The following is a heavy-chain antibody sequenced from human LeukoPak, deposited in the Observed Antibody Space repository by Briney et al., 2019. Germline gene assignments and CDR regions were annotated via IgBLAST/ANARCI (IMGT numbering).Heavy chain of an antibody. Sequence: SETLSLTCAVYGGSFSGYYWSWIRRPPGKGLEWIGYIYYSGSTNYNPSLKSRVTISVDTSKNQFSLKLSSVTAADTAVYYCARASWSGNWGPTFDYWGQGTLVTVSS. CDR3: ARASWSGNWGPTFDY. D-gene: IGHD7-27*01. CDR2: IYYSGST. J-gene: IGHJ4*02. V-gene: IGHV4-59*01. CDR1: GGSFSGYY.